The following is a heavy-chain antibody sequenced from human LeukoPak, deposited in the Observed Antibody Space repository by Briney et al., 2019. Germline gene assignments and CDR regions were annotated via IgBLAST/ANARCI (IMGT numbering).Heavy chain of an antibody. J-gene: IGHJ4*02. CDR3: ARGPNSNWSGLDF. V-gene: IGHV3-30*04. D-gene: IGHD6-6*01. CDR2: ISSDGRDK. Sequence: GGSLRLSCAASGFTFSSYPMHWVRQAPGKGLEWVATISSDGRDKNYAESVKGRFTVSRDNAKNTLYLQVNNLRAEDTAVYYCARGPNSNWSGLDFWGQGTLLTVSS. CDR1: GFTFSSYP.